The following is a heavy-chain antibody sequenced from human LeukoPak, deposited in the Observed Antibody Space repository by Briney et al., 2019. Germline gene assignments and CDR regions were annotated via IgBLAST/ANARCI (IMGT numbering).Heavy chain of an antibody. CDR2: IIPILGIA. V-gene: IGHV1-69*04. D-gene: IGHD3-10*01. Sequence: ASVKVSCKASGYTFTSYGISWVRQAPGQGLEWMGRIIPILGIANYAQKFQGRVTITADKSTSTAYMELSSLRSEDTAVYYCAASPPTDSGKFDYWGQGTLVTVSS. CDR1: GYTFTSYG. J-gene: IGHJ4*02. CDR3: AASPPTDSGKFDY.